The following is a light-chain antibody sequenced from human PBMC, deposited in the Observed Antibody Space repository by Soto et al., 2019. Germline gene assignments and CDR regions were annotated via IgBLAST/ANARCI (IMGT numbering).Light chain of an antibody. J-gene: IGKJ4*01. Sequence: IPRTQSPSSLSASVGDRVTITCRASQGVSDDVGWYQQKPGKAPKLLIYSASTLQSGVPSRFSGSGSGTDFTLTISGLQPKDFAAYYCLQESNYPLTFGGGTKVQIK. CDR2: SAS. CDR1: QGVSDD. V-gene: IGKV1-6*01. CDR3: LQESNYPLT.